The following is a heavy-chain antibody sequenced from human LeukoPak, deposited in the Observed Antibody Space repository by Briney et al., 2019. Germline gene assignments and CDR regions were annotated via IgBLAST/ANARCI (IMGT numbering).Heavy chain of an antibody. V-gene: IGHV4-59*01. Sequence: SETLSLTCTVSGGSISSYYWSWIRQPPGKGLEWTGYIYYSGSTNYNPSLKSRATISVDTSKNQFSLKLSSVTAAGTGVYYCARGGEYQLLPVRFWFDPWGQGTLVTVSS. CDR3: ARGGEYQLLPVRFWFDP. J-gene: IGHJ5*02. CDR1: GGSISSYY. CDR2: IYYSGST. D-gene: IGHD2-2*01.